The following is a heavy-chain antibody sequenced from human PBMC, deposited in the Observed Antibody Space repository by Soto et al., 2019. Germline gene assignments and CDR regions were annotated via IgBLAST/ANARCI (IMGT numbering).Heavy chain of an antibody. CDR1: GFTFSSFW. CDR2: IKTDGSET. CDR3: TSDRYPRCYQGSGSYPYY. D-gene: IGHD3-10*01. J-gene: IGHJ4*02. V-gene: IGHV3-7*03. Sequence: GGSLRLSCAASGFTFSSFWMSWVRQAPGKGLEWVANIKTDGSETHYLDSVKGRFTISRDNPKTSLFLQMNSLRVEDTAMYFCTSDRYPRCYQGSGSYPYYWGQGTPVTVSS.